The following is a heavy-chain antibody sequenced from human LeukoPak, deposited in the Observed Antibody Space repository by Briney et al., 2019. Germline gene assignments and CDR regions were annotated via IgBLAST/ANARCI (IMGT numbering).Heavy chain of an antibody. CDR3: ARGRVGRYSYGYNYYYYGMDV. CDR2: INHSGST. V-gene: IGHV4-34*01. Sequence: SETLSLTCAVYGGSFSGYYWSWIRQPPGKGLEWIGEINHSGSTNYNPSLKSRVTISVDTSKNQFSLKLSSVTAADTAVYYCARGRVGRYSYGYNYYYYGMDVWGQGTTVTVSS. CDR1: GGSFSGYY. J-gene: IGHJ6*02. D-gene: IGHD5-18*01.